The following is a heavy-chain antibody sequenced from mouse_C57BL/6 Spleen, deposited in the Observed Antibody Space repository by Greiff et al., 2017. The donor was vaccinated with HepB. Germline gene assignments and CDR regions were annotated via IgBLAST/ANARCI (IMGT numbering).Heavy chain of an antibody. V-gene: IGHV1-50*01. CDR1: GYTFTSYW. CDR2: IDPSDSYT. J-gene: IGHJ2*01. Sequence: QVQLQQSGAELVKPGASVKLSCKASGYTFTSYWMQWVKQRPGQGLEWIGEIDPSDSYTNYNQKFKGKATLTVDTSSSTAYMQLSSLTSEDSAVYYCARGGLYGSDYWGQGTTLTVSS. CDR3: ARGGLYGSDY. D-gene: IGHD1-1*01.